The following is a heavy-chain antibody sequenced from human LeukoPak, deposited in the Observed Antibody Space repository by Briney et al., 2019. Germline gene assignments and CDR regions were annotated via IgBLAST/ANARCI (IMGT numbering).Heavy chain of an antibody. V-gene: IGHV1-46*01. Sequence: ASVKVSCKASGYTFTSYYMHWVRQAPGQGLEWMGIINPSGGNTSYAQKFQGRVTMTRDMSTSTVYMGLSSLRSEDTAVYYCARTSGRGVTPDYWGQGTLVTVSS. D-gene: IGHD3-10*01. CDR3: ARTSGRGVTPDY. J-gene: IGHJ4*02. CDR2: INPSGGNT. CDR1: GYTFTSYY.